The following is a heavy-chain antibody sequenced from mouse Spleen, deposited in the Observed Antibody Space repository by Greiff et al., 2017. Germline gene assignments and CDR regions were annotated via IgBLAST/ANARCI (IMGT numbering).Heavy chain of an antibody. CDR3: ARVYGSSYAYYAMDY. Sequence: EVQRVESGPSLAKPSQTLSLTCSVTGDSITSGYWNWIRKFPGNKLEYMGYISYSGSTYYNPSLKSRISITRDTSKNQYYLQLNSVTTEDTATYYCARVYGSSYAYYAMDYWGQGTSVTVSS. D-gene: IGHD1-1*01. CDR1: GDSITSGY. J-gene: IGHJ4*01. V-gene: IGHV3-8*02. CDR2: ISYSGST.